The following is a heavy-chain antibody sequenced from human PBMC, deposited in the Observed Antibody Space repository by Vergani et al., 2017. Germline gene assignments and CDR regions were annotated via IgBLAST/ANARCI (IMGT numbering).Heavy chain of an antibody. D-gene: IGHD3-10*01. CDR1: ADSISSGSYY. CDR2: IYYSGLT. CDR3: GRVXDFYGLGSRLLDL. V-gene: IGHV4-39*07. J-gene: IGHJ5*02. Sequence: QLQLQQSGPGLVKPSETLFLTCTVSADSISSGSYYWGWIRQPPGKSLEWIGSIYYSGLTYYNPSLKSRVAISVDTSKNQFSLKLNSVTAADTAVYYCGRVXDFYGLGSRLLDLWGQGILVTVSS.